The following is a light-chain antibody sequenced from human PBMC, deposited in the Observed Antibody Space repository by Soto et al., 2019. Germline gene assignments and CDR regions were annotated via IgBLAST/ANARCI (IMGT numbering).Light chain of an antibody. CDR2: EVN. V-gene: IGLV2-14*01. Sequence: QSVLTQPASVSGSPGQSITISCTGTSSDVGGYDYVSCYQLHPGNAPQPMVFEVNNRPSGVSYRFSGSKSGNTASLTISGLQAEDEADYFCSSYSISTAYLFGTGTKVTVL. J-gene: IGLJ1*01. CDR1: SSDVGGYDY. CDR3: SSYSISTAYL.